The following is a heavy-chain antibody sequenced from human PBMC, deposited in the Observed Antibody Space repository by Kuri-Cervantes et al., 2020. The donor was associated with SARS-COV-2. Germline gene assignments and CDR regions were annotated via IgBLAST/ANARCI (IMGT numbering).Heavy chain of an antibody. J-gene: IGHJ4*02. V-gene: IGHV3-53*01. CDR3: ASIVTGDSSGYY. Sequence: LTCAASGFTVSSNYMSWVRQAPGKGLEWVSVIYSGGSTYYADSVKGRFTISRDNSKNTLYLQMNSLRAEDTAVYYRASIVTGDSSGYYWGQGTLVTVSS. D-gene: IGHD3-22*01. CDR1: GFTVSSNY. CDR2: IYSGGST.